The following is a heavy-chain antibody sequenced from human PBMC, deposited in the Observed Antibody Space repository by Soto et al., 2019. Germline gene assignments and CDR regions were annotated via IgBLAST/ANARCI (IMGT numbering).Heavy chain of an antibody. Sequence: EVQLVESGGGLVQPGGSLRLSCAASGFTFSSYEMNWVRQAPGKGLEWISYISYSGETIYYADSVKGRFTISRDNAKNSLYLQMNSLRAEETAVYYCASPWGSFDYWGQGTLVTVSS. CDR1: GFTFSSYE. J-gene: IGHJ4*02. CDR2: ISYSGETI. D-gene: IGHD7-27*01. CDR3: ASPWGSFDY. V-gene: IGHV3-48*03.